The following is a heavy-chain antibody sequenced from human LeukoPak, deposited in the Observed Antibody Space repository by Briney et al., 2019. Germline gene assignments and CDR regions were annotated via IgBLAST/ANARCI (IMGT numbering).Heavy chain of an antibody. CDR3: ARDARYSYGLCDY. J-gene: IGHJ4*02. CDR2: ISSSSSTI. Sequence: GGSLRLSCAASGFTFSSYSMTWVRQAPGKGLEWVSYISSSSSTIYYADSVKGRFTISRDNAKNSLYLQMNSLRDEDTAVYYCARDARYSYGLCDYWGQGTLATVSS. D-gene: IGHD5-18*01. V-gene: IGHV3-48*02. CDR1: GFTFSSYS.